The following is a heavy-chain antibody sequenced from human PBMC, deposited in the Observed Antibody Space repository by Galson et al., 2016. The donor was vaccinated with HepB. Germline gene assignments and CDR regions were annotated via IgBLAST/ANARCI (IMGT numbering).Heavy chain of an antibody. D-gene: IGHD6-13*01. J-gene: IGHJ6*02. CDR1: GYSFTSFG. CDR2: IIPMFGTP. Sequence: SVKVSCKASGYSFTSFGLSWVRQAPGQGLEWMGGIIPMFGTPYSAHKFRGRVTINADESTSTGYMALSSLKSEDTAVYYCARSAPSGLNHHYYYGMDVWGQGTTVTVSS. V-gene: IGHV1-69*13. CDR3: ARSAPSGLNHHYYYGMDV.